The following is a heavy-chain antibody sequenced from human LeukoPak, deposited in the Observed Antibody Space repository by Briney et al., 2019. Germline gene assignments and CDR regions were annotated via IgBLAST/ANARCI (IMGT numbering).Heavy chain of an antibody. CDR1: GFTFNSNW. Sequence: PGGSLRLSCVGSGFTFNSNWMSWVRQAPGKGLEWVANIKQDGSEKFYVDSVKGRFTISRDNAENSVSLQMNSLRVEDTAVYYCARDKYYDRYFDSWGQGTLVTVSS. V-gene: IGHV3-7*01. CDR2: IKQDGSEK. CDR3: ARDKYYDRYFDS. D-gene: IGHD3-22*01. J-gene: IGHJ4*02.